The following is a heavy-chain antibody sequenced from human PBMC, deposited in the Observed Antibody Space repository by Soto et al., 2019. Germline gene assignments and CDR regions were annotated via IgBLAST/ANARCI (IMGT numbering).Heavy chain of an antibody. CDR2: IYYSGST. V-gene: IGHV4-31*03. CDR3: ASGRGYSGYDRRWFDP. J-gene: IGHJ5*02. D-gene: IGHD5-12*01. CDR1: GGSISSGGYY. Sequence: QVQLQESGPGLVKPSQTLSLTCTVSGGSISSGGYYWSWIRQHPGKGLEWIGYIYYSGSTYYNPSLKSRVTISVETSKNQFSLKLSSVTAADTAVYYCASGRGYSGYDRRWFDPWGQGTLVTVSS.